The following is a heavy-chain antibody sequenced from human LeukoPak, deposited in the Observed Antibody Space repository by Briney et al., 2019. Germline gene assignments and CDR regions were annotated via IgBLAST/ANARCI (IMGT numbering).Heavy chain of an antibody. CDR3: ARIVDFWSTTDV. Sequence: GGSLRLSCAASGFTFDDYGMSWVRQAPGKGPEWVSGINWNGGSTGYADSVKGRFTISRDNAKNSLYLQMNSLRAEDTALYYCARIVDFWSTTDVWGKGTTVTVSS. CDR2: INWNGGST. CDR1: GFTFDDYG. V-gene: IGHV3-20*04. D-gene: IGHD3-3*01. J-gene: IGHJ6*04.